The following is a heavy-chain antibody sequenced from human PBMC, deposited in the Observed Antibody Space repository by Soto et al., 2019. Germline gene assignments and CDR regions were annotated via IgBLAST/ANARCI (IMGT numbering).Heavy chain of an antibody. Sequence: SETLSLTCTVSGGSISSGGYYWSWIRQHPGKGLEWIGYIYYSGSTYYNPSLKSRVTISVDTSKNQFSLKLSSVTAADTAVYYCATSTSLDYYYYYGMDVRGQGTTVTVSS. CDR3: ATSTSLDYYYYYGMDV. CDR1: GGSISSGGYY. CDR2: IYYSGST. V-gene: IGHV4-31*03. J-gene: IGHJ6*02.